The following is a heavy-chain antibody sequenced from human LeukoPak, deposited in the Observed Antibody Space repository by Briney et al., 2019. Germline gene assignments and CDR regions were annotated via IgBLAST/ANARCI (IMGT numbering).Heavy chain of an antibody. V-gene: IGHV4-39*07. Sequence: PSETLSLTCTVSGGSISSSSYYWGWIRQPPGKGLEWIGSIYYSGSTYYNPSLKSRVTISVDTSKNQFSLKLSSVTAADTAVYYCARSTSRDCSSTSCQWGIYYFDYWGQGTLVTVSS. J-gene: IGHJ4*02. CDR2: IYYSGST. D-gene: IGHD2-2*01. CDR1: GGSISSSSYY. CDR3: ARSTSRDCSSTSCQWGIYYFDY.